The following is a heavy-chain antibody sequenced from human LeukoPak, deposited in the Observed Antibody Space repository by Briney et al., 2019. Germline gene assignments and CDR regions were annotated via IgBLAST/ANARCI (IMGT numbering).Heavy chain of an antibody. Sequence: SETLSLTCTVSGDSIISINYFWGWIRQPPGKGLEWIGSIYYSGNTYYNPSLRGRVTISVDTSKNQFSLKLSSVTAADTAVYYCATVSRTAAVQSWFDPWGQGTLVTVSS. CDR1: GDSIISINYF. J-gene: IGHJ5*02. D-gene: IGHD6-13*01. CDR2: IYYSGNT. V-gene: IGHV4-39*07. CDR3: ATVSRTAAVQSWFDP.